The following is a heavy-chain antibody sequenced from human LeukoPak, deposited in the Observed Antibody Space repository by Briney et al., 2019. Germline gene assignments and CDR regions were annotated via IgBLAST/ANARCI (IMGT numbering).Heavy chain of an antibody. CDR3: ARRGYTYGYVDC. CDR2: ISSSGSTI. V-gene: IGHV3-48*03. Sequence: GGSLRLSCAASGFTFSNYEMNWVRHAPGKGLEWVSYISSSGSTIYYADSVKGRFTISRDNAKNSLYLQMNSLRAEDTAVYFCARRGYTYGYVDCWGQGTLVTVSS. J-gene: IGHJ4*02. D-gene: IGHD5-18*01. CDR1: GFTFSNYE.